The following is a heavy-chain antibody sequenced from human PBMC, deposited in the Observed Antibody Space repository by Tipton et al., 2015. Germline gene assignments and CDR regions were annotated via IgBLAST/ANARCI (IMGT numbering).Heavy chain of an antibody. V-gene: IGHV4-61*01. CDR3: ATVPTRYYDFWSGPYSGWFDP. D-gene: IGHD3-3*01. Sequence: TLSLTCTVSGGSVSSGSYYWSWIRQPPGKGLEWIGFIYHSGGATYNPTLKSRVTISVDTSKNQFSLKLSSVTAADTAVYYCATVPTRYYDFWSGPYSGWFDPWGQGSLVTVSS. CDR2: IYHSGGA. J-gene: IGHJ5*02. CDR1: GGSVSSGSYY.